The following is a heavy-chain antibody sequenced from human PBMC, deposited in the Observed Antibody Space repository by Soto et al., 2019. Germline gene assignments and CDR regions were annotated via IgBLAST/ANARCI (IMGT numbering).Heavy chain of an antibody. CDR1: GFTFSSYS. J-gene: IGHJ4*02. Sequence: GGSLRLSCAASGFTFSSYSMNWVRQAPGKGLEWVSYISSSSSTIYYADSVKGRFTISRDNAKNSLYLQMNSLRAEDTAVYYCAIERGYCSGGSCYSLGFSGYWGQGTLVTVSS. CDR2: ISSSSSTI. V-gene: IGHV3-48*01. D-gene: IGHD2-15*01. CDR3: AIERGYCSGGSCYSLGFSGY.